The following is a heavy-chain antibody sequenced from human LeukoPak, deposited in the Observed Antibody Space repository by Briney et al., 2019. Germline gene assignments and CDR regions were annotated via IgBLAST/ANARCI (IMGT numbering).Heavy chain of an antibody. D-gene: IGHD3-22*01. J-gene: IGHJ4*02. Sequence: PGGSLRLSCEASGFMFSSHEMNWVRQSPGKGLEWLSYISGDGTTIFYEDSVKGRFSISRDIAKKSVSLQMNSLRVEDTAVYYCVRRESSGFFYYFDHWGQGALVTVSS. CDR2: ISGDGTTI. V-gene: IGHV3-48*03. CDR1: GFMFSSHE. CDR3: VRRESSGFFYYFDH.